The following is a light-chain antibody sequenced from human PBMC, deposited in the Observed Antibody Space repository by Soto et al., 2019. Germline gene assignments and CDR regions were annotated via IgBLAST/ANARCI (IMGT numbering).Light chain of an antibody. J-gene: IGKJ1*01. CDR1: QSVSTY. Sequence: ESALTQSPATLSLSPEQRATLSCRATQSVSTYLAWYQQKPGQAPRLLIYDASTRATGIPARLSGSGSGTDFTLTISSLEPEDFAVYYCQQRSNRPWTFGQGTKVEI. CDR2: DAS. V-gene: IGKV3-11*01. CDR3: QQRSNRPWT.